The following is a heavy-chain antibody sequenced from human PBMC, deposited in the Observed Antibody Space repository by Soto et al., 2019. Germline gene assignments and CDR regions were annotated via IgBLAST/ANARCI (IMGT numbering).Heavy chain of an antibody. CDR2: MNPNSGNT. CDR1: GYTFTSYD. V-gene: IGHV1-8*01. D-gene: IGHD3-10*01. J-gene: IGHJ6*02. CDR3: ARFDYYYYGMDV. Sequence: ASVKVSCKASGYTFTSYDINWVRQATGQGLEWMGWMNPNSGNTGYAQKFQGRVTMTRNTSISTAYMELSSLRSEDAAVYYCARFDYYYYGMDVWRHGTTVPVSS.